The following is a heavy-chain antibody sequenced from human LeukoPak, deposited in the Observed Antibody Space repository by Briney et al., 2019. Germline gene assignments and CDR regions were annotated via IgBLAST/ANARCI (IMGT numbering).Heavy chain of an antibody. J-gene: IGHJ4*02. CDR2: MNPNSGNT. Sequence: AASVKVSCKASGYTFTSYDINWVRQATGQGLEWMGWMNPNSGNTGYAQKFQGRVTITRNTSISTAYMELSSLRSEDTAVYYCARGRFWSGYSLWGQGALATVSS. CDR3: ARGRFWSGYSL. D-gene: IGHD3-3*01. CDR1: GYTFTSYD. V-gene: IGHV1-8*03.